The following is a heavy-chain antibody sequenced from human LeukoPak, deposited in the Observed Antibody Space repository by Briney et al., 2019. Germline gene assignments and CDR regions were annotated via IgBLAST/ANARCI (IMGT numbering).Heavy chain of an antibody. CDR2: IYYSGST. V-gene: IGHV4-31*03. CDR1: GGSISSGGYY. Sequence: SETLSLTCTVSGGSISSGGYYWSWIRQHPGKGLEWIGYIYYSGSTYYNPSLKRRVTISVDTSKNQFSLKLSSVTAADTAVYYCARGGDYYDSSGYAADAFDIWGQGTMVTVSS. CDR3: ARGGDYYDSSGYAADAFDI. D-gene: IGHD3-22*01. J-gene: IGHJ3*02.